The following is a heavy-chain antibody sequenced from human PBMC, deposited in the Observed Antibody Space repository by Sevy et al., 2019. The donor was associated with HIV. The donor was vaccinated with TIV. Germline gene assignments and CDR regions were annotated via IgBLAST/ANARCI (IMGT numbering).Heavy chain of an antibody. CDR1: GFTFSSYG. CDR3: AKDPGIVGAQGFDY. J-gene: IGHJ4*02. V-gene: IGHV3-30*02. CDR2: IRYDGSNK. D-gene: IGHD1-26*01. Sequence: GGCLRLSCAASGFTFSSYGMHWVRQAPGKGLEWVAFIRYDGSNKYYTDTVKGRFTISRDNSKNTLYLQMNSLRAEDTAVYYCAKDPGIVGAQGFDYWGQGTLVTVSS.